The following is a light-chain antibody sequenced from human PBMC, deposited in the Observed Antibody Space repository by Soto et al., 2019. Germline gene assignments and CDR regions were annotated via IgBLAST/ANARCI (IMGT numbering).Light chain of an antibody. CDR2: MGL. Sequence: DIVMTQSPLSLPVTPGEPATISCRSSQSLLLSTGYNYLDWYLQRPGQSPQLLIYMGLIRASGVPDRFSGSVSGTDFTLKISRVEAEDIGVYYCMQALHAPRTFGQGTKLEIK. CDR1: QSLLLSTGYNY. V-gene: IGKV2-28*01. J-gene: IGKJ2*01. CDR3: MQALHAPRT.